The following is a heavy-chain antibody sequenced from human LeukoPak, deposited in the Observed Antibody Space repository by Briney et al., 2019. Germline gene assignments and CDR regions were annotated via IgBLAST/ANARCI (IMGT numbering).Heavy chain of an antibody. CDR1: GYTFTSFG. CDR2: INPNSGGT. D-gene: IGHD3-22*01. V-gene: IGHV1-2*02. J-gene: IGHJ4*02. Sequence: ASVKVSCKASGYTFTSFGISWVRQAPGQGLEWMGWINPNSGGTNYAQKFQGRVTMTRDTSISTAYMELSRLRSDDTAVYYCARDLLYYYDSSGYYYNYWGQGTLVTVSS. CDR3: ARDLLYYYDSSGYYYNY.